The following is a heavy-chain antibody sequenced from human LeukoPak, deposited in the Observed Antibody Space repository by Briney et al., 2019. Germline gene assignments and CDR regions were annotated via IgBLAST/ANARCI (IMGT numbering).Heavy chain of an antibody. D-gene: IGHD3-16*02. CDR3: AKDLSNDYLWGGDRIDAFDV. V-gene: IGHV3-23*01. Sequence: GGSLRLSCAASGFTFTTYAMTWVRQAPGKGLEWVSGISGSGGSTYYADSVKGRFTISRDSSNNMVYLQMSSLRAKDTAVYYCAKDLSNDYLWGGDRIDAFDVWGQGTMVTVSS. CDR2: ISGSGGST. CDR1: GFTFTTYA. J-gene: IGHJ3*01.